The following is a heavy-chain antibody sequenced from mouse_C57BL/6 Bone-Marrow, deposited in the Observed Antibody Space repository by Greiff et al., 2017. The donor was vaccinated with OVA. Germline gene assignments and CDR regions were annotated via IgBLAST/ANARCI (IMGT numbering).Heavy chain of an antibody. Sequence: VQLQQSGAELVRPGASVKLSCTASGFNIKDYYMHWVKQRPEQGLEWIGRIDPEDGDTEYAPTFQGKATMTADTSSNTAYLQLSSLTSEDTAVYYCTPAYYSNYASYWGQGTTLTVSS. CDR2: IDPEDGDT. J-gene: IGHJ2*01. D-gene: IGHD2-5*01. CDR1: GFNIKDYY. CDR3: TPAYYSNYASY. V-gene: IGHV14-1*01.